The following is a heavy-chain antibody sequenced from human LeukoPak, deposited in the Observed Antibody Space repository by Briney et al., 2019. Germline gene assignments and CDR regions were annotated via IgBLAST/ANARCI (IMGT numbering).Heavy chain of an antibody. CDR1: GGTFSSYA. J-gene: IGHJ4*02. Sequence: SVKVSCKASGGTFSSYAINWVRQAPGQGLEWMGGIIPLFGTAHSAQKFQGRVTITADESTSTAYMELSSLRSEDTAVYYCARGWLSETTVLTPYNYWGQGTLVTVSS. D-gene: IGHD4-23*01. CDR3: ARGWLSETTVLTPYNY. CDR2: IIPLFGTA. V-gene: IGHV1-69*13.